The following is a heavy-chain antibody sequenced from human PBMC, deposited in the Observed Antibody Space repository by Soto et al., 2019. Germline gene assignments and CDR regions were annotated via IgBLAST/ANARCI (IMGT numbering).Heavy chain of an antibody. CDR3: VKDKDDYDFWSGCDY. CDR2: ISWDGGST. J-gene: IGHJ4*02. V-gene: IGHV3-43*01. Sequence: GGSLRLSCAASGFTFDDYTMHWVRQTPGKGLEWVSLISWDGGSTYYADSVKGRFTISRDNSKNSLYLQMNSLRTEDTALYYYVKDKDDYDFWSGCDYWGQGTLVTVS. CDR1: GFTFDDYT. D-gene: IGHD3-3*01.